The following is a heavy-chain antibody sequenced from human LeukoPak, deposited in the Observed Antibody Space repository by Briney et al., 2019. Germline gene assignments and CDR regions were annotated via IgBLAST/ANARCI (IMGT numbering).Heavy chain of an antibody. D-gene: IGHD1-26*01. Sequence: GGSLRLSCAASGFTFSKNAVSWVRQAPGKGLEWVSAMSGSGDSSYYADSVKGRFTISRDISKNTLYLQMNSLGVEDTAVYYCAKNKWERSGAFDIWGLGTMVTVSS. V-gene: IGHV3-23*01. CDR2: MSGSGDSS. CDR3: AKNKWERSGAFDI. J-gene: IGHJ3*02. CDR1: GFTFSKNA.